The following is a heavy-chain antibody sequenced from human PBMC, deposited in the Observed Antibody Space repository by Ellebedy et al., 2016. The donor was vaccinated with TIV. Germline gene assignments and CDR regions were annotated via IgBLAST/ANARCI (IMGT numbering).Heavy chain of an antibody. V-gene: IGHV3-13*01. CDR1: GFTFSSYD. Sequence: GESLKISCAASGFTFSSYDMHSVRQATGNGLEWVSAIGTAGDTYYPGSVKGRFTISRENAKNSLYLQMNSLRAEDTAVYYCARGTAAAGIRGADFDYWGQGTLVTVSS. D-gene: IGHD6-13*01. J-gene: IGHJ4*02. CDR2: IGTAGDT. CDR3: ARGTAAAGIRGADFDY.